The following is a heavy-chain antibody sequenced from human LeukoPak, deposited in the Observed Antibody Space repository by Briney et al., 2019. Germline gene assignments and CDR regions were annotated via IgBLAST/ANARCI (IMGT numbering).Heavy chain of an antibody. Sequence: ASVKVSCKASGYTFTGYYMHWVRQAPGQGLEWMGWINPNSGGTNYAQKFQGRVTMTRDTSISTAYMELSRLRSDDTAVYYCARIKGNSGWFDPWGQGTLVTVSS. CDR3: ARIKGNSGWFDP. V-gene: IGHV1-2*02. D-gene: IGHD4-23*01. CDR2: INPNSGGT. CDR1: GYTFTGYY. J-gene: IGHJ5*02.